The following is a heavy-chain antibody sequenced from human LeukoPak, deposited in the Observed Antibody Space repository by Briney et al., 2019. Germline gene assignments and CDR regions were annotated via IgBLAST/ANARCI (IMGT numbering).Heavy chain of an antibody. J-gene: IGHJ4*02. CDR2: INPNSGGT. CDR1: GYTFTGYY. V-gene: IGHV1-2*02. D-gene: IGHD1-26*01. CDR3: ARVFGVGATSLPLLH. Sequence: WASVKVSCKASGYTFTGYYMHWVRQAPGQGLEWMGWINPNSGGTNYAQKFQGRVTITRDTSISTAYMELSRLRSDDTAVYYCARVFGVGATSLPLLHWGQGTMVTVSS.